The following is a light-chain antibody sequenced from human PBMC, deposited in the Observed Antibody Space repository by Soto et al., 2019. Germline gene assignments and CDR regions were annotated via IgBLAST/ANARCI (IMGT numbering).Light chain of an antibody. V-gene: IGLV1-40*01. CDR3: QSYDSSLSGYV. J-gene: IGLJ1*01. Sequence: QSALTQPPSVSGAPGQRVTISCSGSSSNIGAGYDVHWYQQLPGTVPKLLIYDNSNRPSGVPDRVSGSKSGTSASLAITGLQAEDEADYYCQSYDSSLSGYVFGTGTKVTVL. CDR1: SSNIGAGYD. CDR2: DNS.